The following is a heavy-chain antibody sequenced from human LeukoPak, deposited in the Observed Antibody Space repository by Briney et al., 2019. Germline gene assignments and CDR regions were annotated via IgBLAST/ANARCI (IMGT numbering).Heavy chain of an antibody. Sequence: GGSLRLSCAASGFTFSIYEMNWVRQSPGKGVEWVSYIISSGSNIYYADSVEGRFTISRDNAKNSLYLQINSLRAEDTAVYYCARATPDYYESSGYFDYWGQGTLVTVSS. CDR3: ARATPDYYESSGYFDY. D-gene: IGHD3-22*01. CDR2: IISSGSNI. J-gene: IGHJ4*02. V-gene: IGHV3-48*03. CDR1: GFTFSIYE.